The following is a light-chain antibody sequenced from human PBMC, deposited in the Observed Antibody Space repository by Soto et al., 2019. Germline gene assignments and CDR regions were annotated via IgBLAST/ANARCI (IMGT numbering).Light chain of an antibody. CDR2: EVS. J-gene: IGLJ3*02. CDR3: SSYTGTSPPLV. V-gene: IGLV2-14*02. CDR1: SSDVGSYNL. Sequence: QSALTQPASVSGSPGQSITISCTGTSSDVGSYNLVSWYQQHPGKAPKLMISEVSNRPSGVSNRFSGSKSGNPASLTISGLQAEDEADYYCSSYTGTSPPLVFGGGTKVTVL.